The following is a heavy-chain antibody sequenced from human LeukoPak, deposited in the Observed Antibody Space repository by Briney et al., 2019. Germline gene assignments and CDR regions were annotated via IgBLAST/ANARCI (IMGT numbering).Heavy chain of an antibody. CDR1: GGSISSGGYY. V-gene: IGHV4-31*03. J-gene: IGHJ3*02. D-gene: IGHD6-6*01. Sequence: SQTLSLTCTVSGGSISSGGYYWSWIRQHPGKGLEWIGYIYYSGSTHYNPSLKSRVTISVDTSKNQFSLKLSSVTAADTAVYYCARHSSSDAFDIWGQGTMVTVSS. CDR3: ARHSSSDAFDI. CDR2: IYYSGST.